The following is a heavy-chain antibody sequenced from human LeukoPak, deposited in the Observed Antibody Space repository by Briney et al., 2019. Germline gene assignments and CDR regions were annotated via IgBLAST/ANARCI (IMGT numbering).Heavy chain of an antibody. CDR1: GGSISSGGYY. D-gene: IGHD3-22*01. Sequence: PSETLSLTCTVSGGSISSGGYYWSWIRQHPGKGLEWIGYIYYSGSTYYNPSLKSRVTISVDTSKNQFSLKLSSVTAADTAVYYYARFGYYYDSSVGWFDPWGQGTLVTVSS. CDR3: ARFGYYYDSSVGWFDP. V-gene: IGHV4-31*03. J-gene: IGHJ5*02. CDR2: IYYSGST.